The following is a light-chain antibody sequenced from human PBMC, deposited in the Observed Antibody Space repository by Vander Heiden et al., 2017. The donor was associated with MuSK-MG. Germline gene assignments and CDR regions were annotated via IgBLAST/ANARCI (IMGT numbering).Light chain of an antibody. V-gene: IGKV4-1*01. CDR2: WAS. J-gene: IGKJ2*01. CDR3: HQYYATPYT. Sequence: DIVMTQSPDSLAVSLGERATINCKSSQSVLYSPNNKNYLVWFQQKPGQPPKLLIYWASTRQSGVPDRFSGSGSGTDFTLTISSLQAEDVAVYYCHQYYATPYTFGQGTKLEIK. CDR1: QSVLYSPNNKNY.